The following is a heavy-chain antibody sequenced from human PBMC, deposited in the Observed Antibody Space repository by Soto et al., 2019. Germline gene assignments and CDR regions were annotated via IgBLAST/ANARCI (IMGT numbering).Heavy chain of an antibody. V-gene: IGHV5-51*01. CDR2: IYPGDSDT. CDR1: GYXFTSYW. CDR3: ARRSIAARLTNYYYYGMDV. J-gene: IGHJ6*02. Sequence: PGESLKISWKGSGYXFTSYWSGRVRQMPGKGLEWMGIIYPGDSDTRYSPSFQGQVTISADKSISTAYLQWSSLKASDTAMYYCARRSIAARLTNYYYYGMDVWGQGTTVTVSS. D-gene: IGHD6-6*01.